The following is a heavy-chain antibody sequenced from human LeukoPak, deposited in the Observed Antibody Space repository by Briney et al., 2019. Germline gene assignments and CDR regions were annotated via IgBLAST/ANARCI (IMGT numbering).Heavy chain of an antibody. CDR2: MYHSGST. V-gene: IGHV4-38-2*01. J-gene: IGHJ5*02. Sequence: SETLSLTCGVSGYYISSGYYWGWIRQPPGKGLEWIGSMYHSGSTYYNPSLKSRVTISVDTSKNRFSLKLNSVTAADTAVYYCARASDVWGSYPFVVDPWGQGTLVIVSS. D-gene: IGHD3-16*01. CDR3: ARASDVWGSYPFVVDP. CDR1: GYYISSGYY.